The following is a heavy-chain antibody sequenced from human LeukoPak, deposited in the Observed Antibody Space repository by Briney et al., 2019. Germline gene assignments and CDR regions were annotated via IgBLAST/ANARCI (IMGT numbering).Heavy chain of an antibody. V-gene: IGHV3-74*01. J-gene: IGHJ4*02. CDR3: ARDYQGLHY. CDR2: IETDGKSA. D-gene: IGHD3-16*02. Sequence: PGGSLRLSCAVSGLTLSSYRMHWVRQAPGKGLVWVSAIETDGKSATYADSVKGRFTISRDNAKNTLYLQMNSLRAEDTAVYFCARDYQGLHYWRQGTLVPVSS. CDR1: GLTLSSYR.